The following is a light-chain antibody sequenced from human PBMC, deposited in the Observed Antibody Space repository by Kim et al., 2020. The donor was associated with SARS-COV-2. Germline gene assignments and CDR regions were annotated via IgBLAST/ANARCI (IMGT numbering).Light chain of an antibody. Sequence: ALGQTIKITCQGDSLRSYFATWYQQKPGQAPVIVIYENNNRPSGIPDRFSGSRSENTGSLTITGVQAEDEADYYCNSRDNSDNHGLFGGGTKVTVL. CDR2: ENN. CDR1: SLRSYF. J-gene: IGLJ2*01. CDR3: NSRDNSDNHGL. V-gene: IGLV3-19*01.